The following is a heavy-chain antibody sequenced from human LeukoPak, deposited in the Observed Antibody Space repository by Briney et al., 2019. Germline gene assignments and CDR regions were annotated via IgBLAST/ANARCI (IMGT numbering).Heavy chain of an antibody. D-gene: IGHD3-10*01. J-gene: IGHJ4*02. V-gene: IGHV3-15*01. CDR3: TTSGTPFDY. Sequence: GGSLRLPCAASGFTFNKAWMSWVGLAPGKGLEWVGRIKNKGDGGTTDYAAPVKGRFTVSRDDSKSTLYLQMNSLKTEDTAVYYCTTSGTPFDYWGQGTLVTVSS. CDR1: GFTFNKAW. CDR2: IKNKGDGGTT.